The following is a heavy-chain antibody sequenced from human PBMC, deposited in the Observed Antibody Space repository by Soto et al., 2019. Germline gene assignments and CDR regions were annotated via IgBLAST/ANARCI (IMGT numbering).Heavy chain of an antibody. J-gene: IGHJ2*01. CDR3: ARDPGSWYFDL. Sequence: QVQLVESGGGVVQPGRSLRLSCSASRFTFNSYGMHWVRQAPGKGVEWVAVIWYDGSNKYYADSVKGRFTISRDNSKIIWYLQLNSLRAEDTAVYYCARDPGSWYFDLWGRGTLVTVSS. CDR2: IWYDGSNK. V-gene: IGHV3-33*01. CDR1: RFTFNSYG.